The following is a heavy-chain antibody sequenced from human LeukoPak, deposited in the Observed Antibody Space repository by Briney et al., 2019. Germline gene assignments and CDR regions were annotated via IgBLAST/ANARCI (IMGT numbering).Heavy chain of an antibody. D-gene: IGHD6-13*01. CDR3: ARDIQAAAGKMQEDVDAFDI. V-gene: IGHV3-21*01. J-gene: IGHJ3*02. CDR1: GFTFTSYS. CDR2: ISSSSSYI. Sequence: PGGSLRLSCAASGFTFTSYSMNWVRQAPGKGLEWVSSISSSSSYIYYADSVKGRFTISRDNAENSLYLQMNSLRAEDTAVYYCARDIQAAAGKMQEDVDAFDIWGQGTMVTVSS.